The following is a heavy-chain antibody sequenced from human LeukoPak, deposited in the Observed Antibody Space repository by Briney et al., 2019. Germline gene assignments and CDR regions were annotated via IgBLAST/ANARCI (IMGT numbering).Heavy chain of an antibody. V-gene: IGHV3-30*18. CDR3: AKDLDSYYDTSGAPSPQDS. CDR1: GFTFSSYG. J-gene: IGHJ4*02. CDR2: ISFDGTNK. D-gene: IGHD3-22*01. Sequence: PGGSLRLSCAASGFTFSSYGMHWVRQAPGKGLEWVAFISFDGTNKYYTDSVKGRFTISRDNSKSTLYLQMNSRRAEDSAVYHCAKDLDSYYDTSGAPSPQDSWGQGTLVTVSS.